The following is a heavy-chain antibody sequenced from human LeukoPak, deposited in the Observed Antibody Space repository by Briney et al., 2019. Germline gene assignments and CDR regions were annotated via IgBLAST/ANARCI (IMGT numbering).Heavy chain of an antibody. CDR2: IWSDGSNK. D-gene: IGHD6-19*01. Sequence: GGSLRLSCAASGFTFSNYGIHWVRQAPGKGLEWVAAIWSDGSNKYYADSVKGRFTISRDNSKNTLDLQMDSLRADDTAVYYCAKVSTVAAPDYWGQGTLVTVSS. V-gene: IGHV3-33*03. CDR1: GFTFSNYG. J-gene: IGHJ4*02. CDR3: AKVSTVAAPDY.